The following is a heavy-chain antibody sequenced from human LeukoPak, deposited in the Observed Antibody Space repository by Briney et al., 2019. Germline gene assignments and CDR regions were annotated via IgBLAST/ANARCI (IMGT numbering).Heavy chain of an antibody. J-gene: IGHJ5*02. Sequence: SQTLSLTCTVSGGSISSGGYYWSWICQHPGKGLEWIGYIYYSGSTYYNPSLKSRVTISVDTSKNQFSLKLSSVTAADTAVYYCARESLGYCSSTSCHNWFDPWGQGTLVTVSS. CDR1: GGSISSGGYY. CDR2: IYYSGST. V-gene: IGHV4-31*03. D-gene: IGHD2-2*01. CDR3: ARESLGYCSSTSCHNWFDP.